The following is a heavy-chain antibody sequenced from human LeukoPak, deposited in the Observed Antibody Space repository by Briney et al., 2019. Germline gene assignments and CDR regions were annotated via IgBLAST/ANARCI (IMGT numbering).Heavy chain of an antibody. CDR1: GYTFTGYY. CDR3: ASRSPYYYYGMDV. Sequence: ASVTVSCKASGYTFTGYYMHWVRQAPGQGLEWIGWINPNSGGTNYAQKFQGRVTMTRDTSISTAYMELSRLRSDDTAVYYCASRSPYYYYGMDVWGQGTTVTVSS. CDR2: INPNSGGT. V-gene: IGHV1-2*02. J-gene: IGHJ6*02. D-gene: IGHD2-15*01.